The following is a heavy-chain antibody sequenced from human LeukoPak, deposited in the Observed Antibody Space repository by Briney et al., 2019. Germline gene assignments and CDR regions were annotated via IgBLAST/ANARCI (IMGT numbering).Heavy chain of an antibody. Sequence: GGSLRLSCVASGFTFSSYEMNWVRQAPGKGLEWVSYISSSGSTIYYADSVKGRFTISRDNAKNSLYLQMNSLRAEDTAVYYCAMYYYDSSGYPGAFDIWGQGTMVTVSS. CDR1: GFTFSSYE. J-gene: IGHJ3*02. CDR3: AMYYYDSSGYPGAFDI. CDR2: ISSSGSTI. D-gene: IGHD3-22*01. V-gene: IGHV3-48*03.